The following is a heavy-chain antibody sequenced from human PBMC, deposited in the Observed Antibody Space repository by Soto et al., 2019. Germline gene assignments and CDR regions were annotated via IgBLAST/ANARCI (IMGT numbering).Heavy chain of an antibody. CDR3: ARSGYNWYYYYGMDV. Sequence: LRLSCAASGFTFSSYWMSWVRQAPGKGLEWVANIKQDGSEKYYVDSVKGRFTISRDNAKNSLYLQMNSLRAEDTAVYYCARSGYNWYYYYGMDVWGQGTTVTVSS. J-gene: IGHJ6*02. D-gene: IGHD5-12*01. CDR2: IKQDGSEK. V-gene: IGHV3-7*01. CDR1: GFTFSSYW.